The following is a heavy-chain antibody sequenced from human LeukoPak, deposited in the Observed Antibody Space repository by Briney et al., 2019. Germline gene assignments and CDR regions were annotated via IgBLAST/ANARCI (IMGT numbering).Heavy chain of an antibody. CDR3: AGAPVSDFDWSLGGFDY. D-gene: IGHD3-9*01. Sequence: PSETLSLTCTVSGGSISSGGYYWSWIRQHPGKGLEWIGYIYYSGSTYYNPSLKSRVTISVDTPKNQFSLKLSSVTAADTAVYYCAGAPVSDFDWSLGGFDYWGQGTLVTVSS. CDR1: GGSISSGGYY. CDR2: IYYSGST. J-gene: IGHJ4*02. V-gene: IGHV4-31*03.